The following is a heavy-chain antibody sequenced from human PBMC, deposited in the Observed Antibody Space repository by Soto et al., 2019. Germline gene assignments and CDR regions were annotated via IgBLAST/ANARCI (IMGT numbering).Heavy chain of an antibody. Sequence: QVHLVQSGAEVKKPGASVKVSCKGSGYGFTTYGITWVRQAPGQGLEWMAWISADNGNTNYAKRLQGRGSVTRGTSPSTACMELRSLRSDVSAVFACGRGRYGNYWGQGALFPVCS. V-gene: IGHV1-18*01. CDR1: GYGFTTYG. CDR3: GRGRYGNY. CDR2: ISADNGNT. J-gene: IGHJ4*02. D-gene: IGHD1-1*01.